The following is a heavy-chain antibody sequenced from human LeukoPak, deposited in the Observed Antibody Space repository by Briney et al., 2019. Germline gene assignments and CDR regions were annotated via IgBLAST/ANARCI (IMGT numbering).Heavy chain of an antibody. CDR2: IWNGGSNK. CDR1: GFTFSVYG. Sequence: PGTSLRLSCEASGFTFSVYGMHWVRQAPGKGLEWVAVIWNGGSNKYYADSVKGRFTISRDNSKNTLYLQMNSLRTEDMAVYYCARAVGPFDYWGQGTLVTVSS. CDR3: ARAVGPFDY. J-gene: IGHJ4*02. V-gene: IGHV3-33*01. D-gene: IGHD2-15*01.